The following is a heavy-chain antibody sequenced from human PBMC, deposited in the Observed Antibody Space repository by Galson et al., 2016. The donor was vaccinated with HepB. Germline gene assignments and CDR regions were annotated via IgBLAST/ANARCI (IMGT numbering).Heavy chain of an antibody. CDR3: ARREPISGSYFN. V-gene: IGHV4-39*01. D-gene: IGHD1-26*01. J-gene: IGHJ4*02. CDR1: GGSISSNSSY. Sequence: ETLSLTCTVSGGSISSNSSYWGWIRQPSGKRLEWIGGIFYSGSTYYNPSLKSRVTISVDTSKNQFSLKLTSVTAADTAVYYCARREPISGSYFNWGQGTLVTVSS. CDR2: IFYSGST.